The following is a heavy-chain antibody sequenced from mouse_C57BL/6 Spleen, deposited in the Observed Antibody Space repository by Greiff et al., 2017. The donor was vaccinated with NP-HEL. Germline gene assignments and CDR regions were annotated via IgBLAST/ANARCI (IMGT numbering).Heavy chain of an antibody. V-gene: IGHV3-6*01. CDR2: ISYDGSN. CDR3: ATIYYGYDLDY. Sequence: ESGPGLVKPSQSLSLTCSVTGYSITSGYYWNWIRQFPGNKLEWMGYISYDGSNNYNPSLKNRISITRDTSKNQFFLKLNSVTTEDTATYYCATIYYGYDLDYWGQGTTLTVSS. CDR1: GYSITSGYY. J-gene: IGHJ2*01. D-gene: IGHD2-2*01.